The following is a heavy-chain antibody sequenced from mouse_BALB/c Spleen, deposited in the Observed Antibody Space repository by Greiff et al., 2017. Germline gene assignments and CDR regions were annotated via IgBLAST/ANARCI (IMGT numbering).Heavy chain of an antibody. CDR1: GYTFTDYW. D-gene: IGHD2-3*01. Sequence: QVQLQQPGAELVMPGASVKMSCKASGYTFTDYWMHWVKQRPGQGLEWIGAIDTSDSYTSYNQKFKGKATLTVDESSSTAYMQLSSLTSEDSAVYYCARRKVDGCYEGFDDWGQGTTLTVSA. V-gene: IGHV1-69*01. CDR3: ARRKVDGCYEGFDD. J-gene: IGHJ2*01. CDR2: IDTSDSYT.